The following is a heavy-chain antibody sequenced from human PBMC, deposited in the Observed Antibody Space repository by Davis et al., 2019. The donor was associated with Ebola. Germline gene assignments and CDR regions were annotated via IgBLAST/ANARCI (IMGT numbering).Heavy chain of an antibody. CDR3: ARVNSSGLDY. V-gene: IGHV4-59*01. CDR1: GGSISSYY. Sequence: MPSETLSLTCTVSGGSISSYYWSWIRQPPGTGLEWIGYIYYSGSTNYNPSLKSRVTISVDTSKNQFSLKLSSVTAADTAVYYCARVNSSGLDYWGQGTLVTVSS. CDR2: IYYSGST. J-gene: IGHJ4*02. D-gene: IGHD3-22*01.